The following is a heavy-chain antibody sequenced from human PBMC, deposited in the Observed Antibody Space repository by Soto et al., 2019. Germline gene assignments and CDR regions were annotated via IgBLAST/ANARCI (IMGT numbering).Heavy chain of an antibody. D-gene: IGHD6-13*01. Sequence: QVQLQGSGPGLVKPPWTLSLTCAVSGYYSSSSKWLSGGRQPPGKGLEWIGDIYHSASTNYNPSLKRLVIIAVDTSKNQFSLKLSSVTDADTAVYYCARGERQQQRDYWGQVTIFTVSS. J-gene: IGHJ4*02. CDR2: IYHSAST. CDR1: GYYSSSSKW. CDR3: ARGERQQQRDY. V-gene: IGHV4-4*03.